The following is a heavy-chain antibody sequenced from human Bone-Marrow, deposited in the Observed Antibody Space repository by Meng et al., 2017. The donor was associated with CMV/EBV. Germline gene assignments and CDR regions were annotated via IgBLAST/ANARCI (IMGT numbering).Heavy chain of an antibody. D-gene: IGHD3-22*01. CDR3: AKDEGGEYYYDRSGLPGD. CDR1: GFTFSSYG. CDR2: IRYDGSNK. Sequence: GGSLRLSCAASGFTFSSYGMHWVRQAPGKGLEWVAFIRYDGSNKYYADSVKGRFTISRDNSKNTLYLQMNSLRAEDTAVYYCAKDEGGEYYYDRSGLPGDWGQGTLVTVSS. V-gene: IGHV3-30*02. J-gene: IGHJ4*02.